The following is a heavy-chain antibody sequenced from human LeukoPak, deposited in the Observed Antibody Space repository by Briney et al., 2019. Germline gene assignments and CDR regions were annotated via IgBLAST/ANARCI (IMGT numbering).Heavy chain of an antibody. D-gene: IGHD5-18*01. Sequence: GGSLRLSCAASGFTFSSYSMNWVRQAPGKGLEWVSYISSSSSYIYYADSVKGRFTISRDNAKNSLYLQMNSLRAEDTAVYYCARDASKRGYSSGWDYFDYWGTGTLVTASS. J-gene: IGHJ4*02. V-gene: IGHV3-21*05. CDR1: GFTFSSYS. CDR2: ISSSSSYI. CDR3: ARDASKRGYSSGWDYFDY.